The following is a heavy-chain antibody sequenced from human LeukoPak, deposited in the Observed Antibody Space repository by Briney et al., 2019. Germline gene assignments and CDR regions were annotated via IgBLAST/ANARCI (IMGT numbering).Heavy chain of an antibody. V-gene: IGHV3-48*01. J-gene: IGHJ4*02. D-gene: IGHD6-13*01. CDR2: ISSSSSTI. CDR1: GFTFSSYS. Sequence: GGSLRLSCAASGFTFSSYSMNWVRQAPGKGLEWVSYISSSSSTIYYADSVKGRFTISRDNAKNSLYPQMNSLRAEDTAVYYCARDRAAAGKGCFDYWGQGTLVTVSS. CDR3: ARDRAAAGKGCFDY.